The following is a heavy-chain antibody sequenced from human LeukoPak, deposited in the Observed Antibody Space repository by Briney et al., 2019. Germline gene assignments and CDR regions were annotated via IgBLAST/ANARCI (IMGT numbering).Heavy chain of an antibody. Sequence: TSVKVSCKASGYTFTSYYMHWVRQAPGQGLKWMGIINPSGGSTNYAQKFQGRVTMTRDTSTSTVYMELSSLRSEDTAVYYCARASCSGGSCYVDYWGQGTLVTVSS. J-gene: IGHJ4*02. CDR2: INPSGGST. CDR1: GYTFTSYY. CDR3: ARASCSGGSCYVDY. D-gene: IGHD2-15*01. V-gene: IGHV1-46*01.